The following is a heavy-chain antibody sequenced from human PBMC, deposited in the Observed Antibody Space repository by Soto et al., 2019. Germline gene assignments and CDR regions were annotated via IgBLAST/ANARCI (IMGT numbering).Heavy chain of an antibody. J-gene: IGHJ4*02. CDR2: ISAGGGTT. V-gene: IGHV3-23*01. D-gene: IGHD2-8*01. Sequence: EVQLLESGGVLVQPGGSMRLSCADSGFTFSSYAMNWVRQAPGKGLAWVSGISAGGGTTYYADSVTGRFTNSGDNSRTTLYLGMDSLRAEDSAVYYCAKGTKPRGSYYVDSWFRGTLVTVSS. CDR1: GFTFSSYA. CDR3: AKGTKPRGSYYVDS.